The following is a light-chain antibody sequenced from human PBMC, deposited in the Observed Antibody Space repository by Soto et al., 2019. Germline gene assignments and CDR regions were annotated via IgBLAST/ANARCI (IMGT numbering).Light chain of an antibody. Sequence: NFMLTQPHSVSESPGKTVTISCTRSSGSIASNYVQWYQQRPGSAPTTVIYEDNQRPSGVPDRFSGSSDSSSNSASLTISGLKLEDEADYYCQSYDSSNYVVFGGGTKLTVL. CDR3: QSYDSSNYVV. CDR1: SGSIASNY. V-gene: IGLV6-57*04. CDR2: EDN. J-gene: IGLJ2*01.